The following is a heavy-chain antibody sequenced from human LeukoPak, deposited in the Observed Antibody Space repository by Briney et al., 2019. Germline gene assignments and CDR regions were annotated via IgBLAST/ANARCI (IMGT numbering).Heavy chain of an antibody. Sequence: GGSLRLSCTASGFTFGDYAMSWVRQAPGKGLEWVGFIRSEAYGGTTEYAASVKGRFTISRDDSKSIAYLQMNSLKTEDTAVYYCTPSPGGYSYGYYDYWGQGTLVTVSS. D-gene: IGHD5-18*01. CDR1: GFTFGDYA. J-gene: IGHJ4*02. CDR3: TPSPGGYSYGYYDY. CDR2: IRSEAYGGTT. V-gene: IGHV3-49*04.